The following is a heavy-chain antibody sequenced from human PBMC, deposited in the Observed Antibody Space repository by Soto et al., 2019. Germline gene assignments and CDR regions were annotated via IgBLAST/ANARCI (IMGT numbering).Heavy chain of an antibody. D-gene: IGHD3-3*01. CDR2: ISSNGGST. CDR3: ARDSTIFGVVTKPPES. CDR1: GFTFSSYA. V-gene: IGHV3-64*01. J-gene: IGHJ5*02. Sequence: EVQLVESGGGLVQPGGSLRLSCAASGFTFSSYAMHWVRQAPGKGLEYVSAISSNGGSTYYANSVKGRFTISRDNSKNTLYLQMGSLRAEDMAVYYCARDSTIFGVVTKPPESWGQGTLVNGSS.